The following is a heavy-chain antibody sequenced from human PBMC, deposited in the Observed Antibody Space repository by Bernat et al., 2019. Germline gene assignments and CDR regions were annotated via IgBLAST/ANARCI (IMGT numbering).Heavy chain of an antibody. V-gene: IGHV3-72*01. CDR1: GFIFSNYY. Sequence: EVQLVESGGTLVQPGGSLRLSCAASGFIFSNYYMDWVRQAPGKGLEWVARIRNKANNHAAEYAASMKGRLTISRDESNNALYLQMNSLRPEDTAVYLCVKEGVGGDVDIWGQGTMVTVSS. D-gene: IGHD3-3*01. CDR3: VKEGVGGDVDI. J-gene: IGHJ3*02. CDR2: IRNKANNHAA.